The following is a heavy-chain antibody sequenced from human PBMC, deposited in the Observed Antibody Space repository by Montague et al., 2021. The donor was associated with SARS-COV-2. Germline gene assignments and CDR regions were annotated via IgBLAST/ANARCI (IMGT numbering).Heavy chain of an antibody. CDR1: GFSLNTNGMG. J-gene: IGHJ4*02. D-gene: IGHD3-16*02. CDR2: IYWDDDK. Sequence: PALVKPTQTLTLTCTVSGFSLNTNGMGVGWIRQPPGEAPAWLALIYWDDDKRYSPSLKTGLTITKDTSRNQVVPTMTNVDPGDTGTYFCARYTSRMYGSFDYWGQGALVSVSS. V-gene: IGHV2-5*02. CDR3: ARYTSRMYGSFDY.